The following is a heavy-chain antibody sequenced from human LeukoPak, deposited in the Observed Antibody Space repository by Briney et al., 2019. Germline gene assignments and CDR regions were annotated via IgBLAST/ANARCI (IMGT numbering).Heavy chain of an antibody. CDR2: ISYDGSNK. J-gene: IGHJ4*02. D-gene: IGHD4-23*01. CDR1: GFTFSSYA. CDR3: ARDGVVTLDY. V-gene: IGHV3-30-3*01. Sequence: GGSLRLSCAASGFTFSSYAMNWVRQAPGKGLEWVAVISYDGSNKYYADSVKGRFTISRDNSKNTLYLQMNSLRAEDTAVYYCARDGVVTLDYWGQGTLVTVSS.